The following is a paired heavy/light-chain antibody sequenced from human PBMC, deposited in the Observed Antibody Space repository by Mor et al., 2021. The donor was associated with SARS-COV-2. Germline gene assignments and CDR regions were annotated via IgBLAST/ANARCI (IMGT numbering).Heavy chain of an antibody. CDR3: ARNRIEPPGFLDY. J-gene: IGHJ4*02. CDR1: GFTFSDHY. D-gene: IGHD1-26*01. V-gene: IGHV3-72*01. CDR2: IRKKSNSYTT. Sequence: EVQLVESGGGLVQPGGSLRLSCAASGFTFSDHYMDWVRQAPGKGLEWVGRIRKKSNSYTTEYAASVRGRFTISRDDSKNAMYLQMNSLRTEDTAVYFCARNRIEPPGFLDYWGQGSLVTVSS.
Light chain of an antibody. CDR2: RAS. Sequence: DIQMTQSPSTLSASVGDRVTITCRASQNINSWLAWYQQKPGKAPKFLIYRASSLESGVPSRFSGSGSVTEFTLTISSLQPDDFGTYYCQQYNAYPITFGQGTRLEIK. J-gene: IGKJ5*01. CDR1: QNINSW. V-gene: IGKV1-5*03. CDR3: QQYNAYPIT.